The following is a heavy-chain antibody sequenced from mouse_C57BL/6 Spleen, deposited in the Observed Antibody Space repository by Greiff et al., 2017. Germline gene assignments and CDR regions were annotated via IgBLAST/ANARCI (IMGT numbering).Heavy chain of an antibody. J-gene: IGHJ1*03. Sequence: EVKLEESGGGLVKPGGSLKLSCAASGFTFSSYTMSWVRQTPEKRLAWVATISGGGGNTYYPDSVKGRFTISRDNAKNTLYLQMSSLRSEDTALYYCARQGLLFHWYFDVWGTGTTVTVSS. CDR2: ISGGGGNT. CDR1: GFTFSSYT. V-gene: IGHV5-9*01. CDR3: ARQGLLFHWYFDV. D-gene: IGHD2-1*01.